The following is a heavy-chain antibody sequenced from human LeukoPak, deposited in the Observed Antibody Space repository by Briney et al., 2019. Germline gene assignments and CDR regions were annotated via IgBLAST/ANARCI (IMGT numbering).Heavy chain of an antibody. V-gene: IGHV3-48*01. CDR3: AREDSYSSSRGDY. D-gene: IGHD6-13*01. CDR1: GFTFSSYS. J-gene: IGHJ4*02. Sequence: PGGSLRLSCVASGFTFSSYSMNWVRQAPGKGLEWVSYITSRSSTIYYADSVKGRFTISRDNAKNSLYLQMNSLRAEDTAVYYCAREDSYSSSRGDYWGQGTLVTVSS. CDR2: ITSRSSTI.